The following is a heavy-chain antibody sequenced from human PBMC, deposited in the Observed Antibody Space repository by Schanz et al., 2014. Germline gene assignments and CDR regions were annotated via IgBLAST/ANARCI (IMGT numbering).Heavy chain of an antibody. CDR2: ISYSGST. D-gene: IGHD3-22*01. V-gene: IGHV4-39*01. J-gene: IGHJ6*02. CDR1: GASISSVRYF. CDR3: SRHGDNSGYRDGSYYFSYGVDV. Sequence: QVQLQESGPGLVKPSETLSLTCTVSGASISSVRYFWDWIRQPPGKGLEWIGTISYSGSTYYSPSLKRQVTIPEDTSKTQSPLKLPSVTAADTALYYCSRHGDNSGYRDGSYYFSYGVDVWGRGTTVTVSS.